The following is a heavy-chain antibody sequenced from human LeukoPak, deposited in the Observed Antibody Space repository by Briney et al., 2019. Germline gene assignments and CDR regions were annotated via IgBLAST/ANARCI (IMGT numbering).Heavy chain of an antibody. CDR1: GFTFNKYA. D-gene: IGHD3-22*01. V-gene: IGHV3-23*01. J-gene: IGHJ4*02. Sequence: GGSLRLSCAASGFTFNKYAMNWVREAPGKGLEWVSAISGSGGSTYYADSVKGRFTISRDNSKNTLYLQMNSLRAEDTAVYYCAKGGSYYYDSSAYYNYWGQGTLVTVSS. CDR3: AKGGSYYYDSSAYYNY. CDR2: ISGSGGST.